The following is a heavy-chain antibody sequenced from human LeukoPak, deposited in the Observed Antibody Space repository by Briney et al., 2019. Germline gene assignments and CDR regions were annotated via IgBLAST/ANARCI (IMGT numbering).Heavy chain of an antibody. V-gene: IGHV3-53*01. Sequence: GGSLRLSCAASGFTVSSNYMSWVRQAPGKGLEWVSVIYSGGSTYYADSVKGRFTISRDNSKNTLFLQMNSLRAEDTALYYCAKGVVWFREGAFDIWGQGTMVTVSS. CDR2: IYSGGST. J-gene: IGHJ3*02. CDR1: GFTVSSNY. CDR3: AKGVVWFREGAFDI. D-gene: IGHD3-10*01.